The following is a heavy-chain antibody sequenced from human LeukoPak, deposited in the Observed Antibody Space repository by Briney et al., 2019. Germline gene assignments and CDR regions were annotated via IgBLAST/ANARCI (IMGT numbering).Heavy chain of an antibody. V-gene: IGHV1-69*05. CDR3: ARGRFCSSTACPPGPFDI. CDR2: VIPIFDTV. J-gene: IGHJ3*02. D-gene: IGHD2-2*01. Sequence: ASVKVSCKTSGGTFSSYAISWVRQAPGQGLEWMGGVIPIFDTVTHAQKFQGRVTTTTDESTGTAYMKLSRLRSEDTAMYYCARGRFCSSTACPPGPFDIWGQGTLVTVSS. CDR1: GGTFSSYA.